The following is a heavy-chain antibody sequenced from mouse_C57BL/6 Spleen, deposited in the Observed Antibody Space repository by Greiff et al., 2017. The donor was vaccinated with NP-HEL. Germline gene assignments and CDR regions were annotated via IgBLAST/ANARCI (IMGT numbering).Heavy chain of an antibody. CDR1: GFTFSSYG. CDR2: ISSGGSYT. J-gene: IGHJ2*01. D-gene: IGHD1-1*01. CDR3: ARHKDYYGSGYFDY. V-gene: IGHV5-6*01. Sequence: EVQGVESGGDLVKPGGSLKLSCAASGFTFSSYGMSWVRQTPDKRLEWVATISSGGSYTYYPDSVKGRFTISRDNAKNTLYLQMSSLKSEDTAMYYCARHKDYYGSGYFDYWGQGTTLTVSS.